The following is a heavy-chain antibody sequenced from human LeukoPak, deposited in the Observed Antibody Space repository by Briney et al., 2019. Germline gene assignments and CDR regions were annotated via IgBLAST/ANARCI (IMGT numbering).Heavy chain of an antibody. D-gene: IGHD3-10*01. Sequence: ASVKVSCKASGYTFTSYAMHWVRQAPGQRLEWMGWINAGNGNTKYSQRFLGRVTITRDMSANTAYMELSSLTSEDTAVYYCARAEVLLSYGHNKHCLDVWGQGTTVTVSS. J-gene: IGHJ6*02. CDR1: GYTFTSYA. CDR3: ARAEVLLSYGHNKHCLDV. CDR2: INAGNGNT. V-gene: IGHV1-3*01.